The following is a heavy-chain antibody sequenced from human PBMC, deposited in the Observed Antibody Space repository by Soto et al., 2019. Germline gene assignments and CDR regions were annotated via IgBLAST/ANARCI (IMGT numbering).Heavy chain of an antibody. CDR1: GGSISRGSFY. J-gene: IGHJ6*02. Sequence: SETLSLTCTVPGGSISRGSFYWTWIRQHPGKGLEFIGYIYYSGDTYYNPSLRSRVIISLDTSKNQFSLRLNSVTAADTAVYYCAREWSGGRRDGNPDKYYGMDVWGQGTKVTVSS. CDR3: AREWSGGRRDGNPDKYYGMDV. V-gene: IGHV4-31*03. CDR2: IYYSGDT. D-gene: IGHD2-15*01.